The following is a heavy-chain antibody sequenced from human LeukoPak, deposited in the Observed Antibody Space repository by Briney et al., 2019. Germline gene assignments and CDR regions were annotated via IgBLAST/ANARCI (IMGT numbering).Heavy chain of an antibody. CDR2: IHYAGTI. CDR3: ARRPTYCTDGVCYPNWFDP. CDR1: GGSVSSGSYF. Sequence: SETLSLTCTVSGGSVSSGSYFWGWIRQAPGKELEWIGSIHYAGTICYSPSLKNRVTISIDMSNNHVSLRLTSVTAADTAMYFCARRPTYCTDGVCYPNWFDPWGPGTLVTVFS. D-gene: IGHD2-8*01. V-gene: IGHV4-39*02. J-gene: IGHJ5*02.